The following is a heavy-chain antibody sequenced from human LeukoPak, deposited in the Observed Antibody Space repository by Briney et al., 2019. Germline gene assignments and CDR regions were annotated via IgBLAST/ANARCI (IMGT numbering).Heavy chain of an antibody. J-gene: IGHJ4*02. Sequence: GGSLRLSCAASRFTFSSSAMSWVRQAPGKGLEWVSAISNNGGNTYYTDSVKGRFTISRDNSRNTLYLQMNSLGAEDTAVYYCVLVAPAGHYFDYWGQGTLVTVSS. D-gene: IGHD6-13*01. V-gene: IGHV3-23*01. CDR2: ISNNGGNT. CDR3: VLVAPAGHYFDY. CDR1: RFTFSSSA.